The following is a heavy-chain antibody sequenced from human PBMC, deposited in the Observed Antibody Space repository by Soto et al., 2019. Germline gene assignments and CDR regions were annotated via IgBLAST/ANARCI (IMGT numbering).Heavy chain of an antibody. J-gene: IGHJ4*02. V-gene: IGHV3-23*01. CDR3: AKGEWELPNYFDF. CDR1: GFTFSNYA. D-gene: IGHD1-26*01. CDR2: ISDSGAVT. Sequence: PGGSLRLSCVASGFTFSNYAMTWVRQAPGKGLEWLSTISDSGAVTFYVDSVKGRFTVSRDSSKNTLFLQMISLRPEDTALYYCAKGEWELPNYFDFWGKGTLVTVSS.